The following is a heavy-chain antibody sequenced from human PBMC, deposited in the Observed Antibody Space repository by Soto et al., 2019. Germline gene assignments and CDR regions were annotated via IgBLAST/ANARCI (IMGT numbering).Heavy chain of an antibody. J-gene: IGHJ4*02. Sequence: QLQLQESGPGLVKPSETLSLTCTVSGVSITNTSYYWGWIRQPPGKGLEWIGTIYFSGSTFYNPSRKCRRTISVDTSKNTFSRRLSSVTAADTAVYYCARHGSYWGQGTLVAVSS. CDR2: IYFSGST. V-gene: IGHV4-39*01. CDR3: ARHGSY. CDR1: GVSITNTSYY.